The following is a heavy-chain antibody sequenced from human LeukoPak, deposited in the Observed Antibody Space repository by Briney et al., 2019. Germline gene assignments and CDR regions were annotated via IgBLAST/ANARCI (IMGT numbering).Heavy chain of an antibody. D-gene: IGHD3-10*02. J-gene: IGHJ4*02. Sequence: GGSLRLSCAASGFTFGSCAMNWVRQAPGKGLEWLSSINGSGANTYYADSVEGRFTISRDNSQNTLYLQMNSLRAEDTVVYYCAKDVRGYNRPFDYWGQGTLVTVSS. CDR3: AKDVRGYNRPFDY. CDR2: INGSGANT. V-gene: IGHV3-23*01. CDR1: GFTFGSCA.